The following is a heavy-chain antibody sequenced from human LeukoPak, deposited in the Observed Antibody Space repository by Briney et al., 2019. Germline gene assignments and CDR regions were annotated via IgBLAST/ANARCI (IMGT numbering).Heavy chain of an antibody. D-gene: IGHD7-27*01. Sequence: PGGSLRLSCAASGFTFSSYAMHWVRQAPGKGLEWVAVISYDGSNKYYADSVKGRFTISRDNSKNTLYLQMNSLRAEDTAVYYCARAATGEGYYFDYWGQGTLVTVSS. V-gene: IGHV3-30-3*01. CDR3: ARAATGEGYYFDY. CDR1: GFTFSSYA. J-gene: IGHJ4*02. CDR2: ISYDGSNK.